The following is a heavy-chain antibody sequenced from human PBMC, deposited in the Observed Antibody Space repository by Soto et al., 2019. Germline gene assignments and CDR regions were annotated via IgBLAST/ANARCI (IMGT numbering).Heavy chain of an antibody. V-gene: IGHV3-30-3*01. D-gene: IGHD4-17*01. CDR1: GFTFSSYA. J-gene: IGHJ5*02. Sequence: QVQLVESGGGVVQPGRSLRLSCAASGFTFSSYAMHWVRQAPGKGLEWVAVISYDGSNKYYADSVKGRFTISRDNSKNTLYLQMNSLRAEDTAVYYCASDRWVMTTVTNWFDPWGQGTLVTVSS. CDR3: ASDRWVMTTVTNWFDP. CDR2: ISYDGSNK.